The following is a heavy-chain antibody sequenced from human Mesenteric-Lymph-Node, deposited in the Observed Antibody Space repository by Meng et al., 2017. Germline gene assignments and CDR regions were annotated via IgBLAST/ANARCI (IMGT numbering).Heavy chain of an antibody. CDR1: EFTFSYYA. J-gene: IGHJ6*02. D-gene: IGHD2-2*01. CDR2: ISGSGGST. V-gene: IGHV3-23*01. CDR3: AKDKVVVPAATYYYGMDV. Sequence: GESLKISCAASEFTFSYYAMSWVRQAPGKGLEWVAGISGSGGSTYYADSVKGRFTISRDNSKNTVYLQTNSLRAEDTAVYYCAKDKVVVPAATYYYGMDVWGQGTTVTVSS.